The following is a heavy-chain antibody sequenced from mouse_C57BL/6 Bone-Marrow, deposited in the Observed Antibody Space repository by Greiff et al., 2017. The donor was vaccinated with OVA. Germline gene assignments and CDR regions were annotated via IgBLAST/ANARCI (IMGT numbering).Heavy chain of an antibody. CDR2: INPRSGST. V-gene: IGHV1-81*01. J-gene: IGHJ3*01. D-gene: IGHD1-1*01. Sequence: VQRVESGAELARPGASVKLSCKASGYTFTGYGISWVKQRPGQGLEWIGEINPRSGSTNYNEKFKGKATLTADKSSSTAYMELRSLTSEDSAVYVCARNYYGSSYGFAYWGQGTLVTVSA. CDR1: GYTFTGYG. CDR3: ARNYYGSSYGFAY.